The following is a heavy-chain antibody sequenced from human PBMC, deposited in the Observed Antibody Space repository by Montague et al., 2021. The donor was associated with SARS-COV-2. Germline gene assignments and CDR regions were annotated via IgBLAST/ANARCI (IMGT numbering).Heavy chain of an antibody. Sequence: SETLSITCEVTGGSISSYYWSWIRQSPGKGLEWIGYVHYTGSTKYNPSLKTRVTLSLDTPKKHCSLKLKSVTAADTAVYYCARAQNTCFIANCVNYFEVWGLGALVTVNS. CDR2: VHYTGST. V-gene: IGHV4-59*01. D-gene: IGHD1-1*01. CDR1: GGSISSYY. CDR3: ARAQNTCFIANCVNYFEV. J-gene: IGHJ4*02.